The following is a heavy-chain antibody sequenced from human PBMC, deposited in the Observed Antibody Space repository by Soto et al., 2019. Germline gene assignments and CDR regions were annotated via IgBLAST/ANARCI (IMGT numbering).Heavy chain of an antibody. CDR1: GGSFSGYY. V-gene: IGHV4-34*01. D-gene: IGHD3-10*01. CDR3: ARGGPLITMVRGVITYCFDY. CDR2: INHSGST. Sequence: QVQLQQWGAGLLKPSETLSLTCAVYGGSFSGYYWSWIRQPPGKGLEWIGEINHSGSTNYNPSLKSRVTIALNTAKNKLALKRSSVTAADTAVYYCARGGPLITMVRGVITYCFDYWGQGTLVTVSS. J-gene: IGHJ4*02.